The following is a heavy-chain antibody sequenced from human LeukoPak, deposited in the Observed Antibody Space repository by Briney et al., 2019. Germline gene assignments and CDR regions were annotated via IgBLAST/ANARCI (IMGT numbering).Heavy chain of an antibody. CDR1: GGSFSGYY. D-gene: IGHD2-2*01. CDR2: INHSGST. CDR3: ARRVVVVSAAMRNDAFDI. V-gene: IGHV4-34*01. Sequence: PSETLSLTCAVYGGSFSGYYWSWIRQPPGKGLEWIGEINHSGSTNYNPSLKSRVTISVDTSKNQFSLKLSSVTAADTAVYYCARRVVVVSAAMRNDAFDIWGQGTMVTVSS. J-gene: IGHJ3*02.